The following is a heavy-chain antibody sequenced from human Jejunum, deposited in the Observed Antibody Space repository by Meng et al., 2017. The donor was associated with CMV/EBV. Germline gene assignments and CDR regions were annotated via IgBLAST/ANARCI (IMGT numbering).Heavy chain of an antibody. CDR1: FRFNNYW. CDR3: ARGGVSDYYYYGLDV. V-gene: IGHV3-74*01. D-gene: IGHD3-10*01. CDR2: INRDGTLT. Sequence: FRFNNYWMQWVSQAPGKGLVWVARINRDGTLTTYADSVKGRFTFSRDNARATLYLQMNSLRGEDSAVYYCARGGVSDYYYYGLDVWGQGTTVTVSS. J-gene: IGHJ6*02.